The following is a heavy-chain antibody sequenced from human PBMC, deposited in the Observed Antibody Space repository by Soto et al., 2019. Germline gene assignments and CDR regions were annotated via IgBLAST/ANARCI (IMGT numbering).Heavy chain of an antibody. CDR2: IYYSGST. V-gene: IGHV4-39*01. CDR1: GGSISSSSYY. D-gene: IGHD2-15*01. CDR3: ARLPGDGSGDSCRIDD. Sequence: PSETLSLTCTVSGGSISSSSYYWGWIRQPPGKGLEWIGSIYYSGSTYYNRSLKSRVTISVDTSKNQFSLKLSSVTAADTAVYFCARLPGDGSGDSCRIDDWGQGTLVTVSS. J-gene: IGHJ4*02.